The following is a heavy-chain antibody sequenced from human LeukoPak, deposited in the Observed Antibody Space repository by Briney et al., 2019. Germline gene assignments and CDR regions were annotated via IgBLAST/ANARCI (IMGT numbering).Heavy chain of an antibody. CDR2: ISSTGSTI. Sequence: GGSLRLSCAASGFTFSSYSMNWVRQAPGKGLEWVSYISSTGSTIYYADSVRGRFTISRDNAKNSLYLQMNSLRAEDTAVYYCARGSYSSSNYFDYWGQGALVTVSS. V-gene: IGHV3-48*01. D-gene: IGHD6-6*01. J-gene: IGHJ4*02. CDR1: GFTFSSYS. CDR3: ARGSYSSSNYFDY.